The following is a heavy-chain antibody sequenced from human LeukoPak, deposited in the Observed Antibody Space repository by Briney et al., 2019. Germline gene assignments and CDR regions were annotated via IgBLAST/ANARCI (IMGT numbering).Heavy chain of an antibody. Sequence: PGGSLRLSCAASGFTFSDYSMNWVRQAPGKGLEWVSSINSNSNYIYYADSVKGRFTISRDNAKNSLYLQMNSLRAEDTAVYYCARDWSITMIIVVMTFEIWGQGTMVTVSS. CDR1: GFTFSDYS. CDR3: ARDWSITMIIVVMTFEI. V-gene: IGHV3-21*01. J-gene: IGHJ3*02. D-gene: IGHD3-22*01. CDR2: INSNSNYI.